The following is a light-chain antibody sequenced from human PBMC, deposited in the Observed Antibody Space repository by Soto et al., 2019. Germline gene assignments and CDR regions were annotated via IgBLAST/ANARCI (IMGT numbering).Light chain of an antibody. CDR3: QQYNIWPPMYA. CDR1: QSVSTN. CDR2: GAS. Sequence: EIVMTQSPATLSVSSGERATLSCRASQSVSTNLAWYQQKPGQAPRLLIYGASTRATGIPDRFSGSGSGTEFTLTISSLQSEDFAVYYCQQYNIWPPMYAFGQGTKLEIK. V-gene: IGKV3-15*01. J-gene: IGKJ2*01.